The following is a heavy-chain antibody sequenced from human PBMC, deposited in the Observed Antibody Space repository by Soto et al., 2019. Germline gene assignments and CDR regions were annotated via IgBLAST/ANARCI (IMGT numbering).Heavy chain of an antibody. Sequence: QLQLQESGLGLVKPSQTLSLTCAVSCGSISSGGYSWSWIRQPPGKGLEWIGYIYHSGSTYYNPSLKSRVTISVDRSKNQFSLKLSSVTAADTAVYYCARVAYCGGDCQRGFDPWDQGTLVTVSS. CDR2: IYHSGST. D-gene: IGHD2-21*02. V-gene: IGHV4-30-2*01. CDR1: CGSISSGGYS. CDR3: ARVAYCGGDCQRGFDP. J-gene: IGHJ5*02.